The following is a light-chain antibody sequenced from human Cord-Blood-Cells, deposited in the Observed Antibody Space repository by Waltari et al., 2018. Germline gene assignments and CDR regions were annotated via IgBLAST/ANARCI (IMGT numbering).Light chain of an antibody. V-gene: IGLV3-1*01. CDR3: QAWEWSTVV. CDR2: QDS. J-gene: IGLJ2*01. Sequence: SYELTQPPSVSVSPGQTASITCSGDKLGAKYACWYQQKPGQSPVLFIYQDSKRPSGMSERFSEAKAGNKGTLTIGGTEAMDEADCYCQAWEWSTVVCAGGTKLTVL. CDR1: KLGAKY.